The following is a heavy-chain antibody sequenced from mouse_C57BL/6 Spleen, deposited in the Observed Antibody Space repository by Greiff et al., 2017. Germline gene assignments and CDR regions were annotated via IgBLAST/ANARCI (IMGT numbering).Heavy chain of an antibody. CDR3: ARGEGFTTVVVPYWYFDV. CDR2: IYPRSGNT. J-gene: IGHJ1*03. D-gene: IGHD1-1*01. CDR1: GYTFTSYG. V-gene: IGHV1-81*01. Sequence: VQLQQSGAELARPGASVKLSCKASGYTFTSYGISWVKQRTGQGLEWIGEIYPRSGNTYYNEKFKGKATLTADKSSSTAYMELRSLTSEDSAVYFCARGEGFTTVVVPYWYFDVWGTGTTVTVSS.